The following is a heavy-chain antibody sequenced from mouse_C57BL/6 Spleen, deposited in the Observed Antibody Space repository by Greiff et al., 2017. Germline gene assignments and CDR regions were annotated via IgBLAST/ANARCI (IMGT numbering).Heavy chain of an antibody. V-gene: IGHV1-80*01. D-gene: IGHD2-12*01. J-gene: IGHJ2*01. Sequence: VQLQQSGAELVKPGASVKISCKASGYAFSSYWMNWVKQRPGKGLEWIGQIYPGDGDTNYNGKFKGKATLTADKSSSTAYMQLSSLTSEDSAVYVGARGGATTGGVYFDYWGQGTTLTVSS. CDR2: IYPGDGDT. CDR3: ARGGATTGGVYFDY. CDR1: GYAFSSYW.